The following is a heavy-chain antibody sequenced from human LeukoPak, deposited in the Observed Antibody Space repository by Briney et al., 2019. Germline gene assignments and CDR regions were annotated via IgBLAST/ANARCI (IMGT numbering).Heavy chain of an antibody. J-gene: IGHJ4*02. CDR3: ASVDYGDY. V-gene: IGHV1-3*01. D-gene: IGHD3-16*01. CDR1: GCTFTSYA. Sequence: VKVSCKASGCTFTSYAMHWVRQAPGQRPEWMGWINGGNGYTKYSERFQDRVTFTRDTSASTAYMELSSLRSEDTVVYYCASVDYGDYWGQGTLVTVSS. CDR2: INGGNGYT.